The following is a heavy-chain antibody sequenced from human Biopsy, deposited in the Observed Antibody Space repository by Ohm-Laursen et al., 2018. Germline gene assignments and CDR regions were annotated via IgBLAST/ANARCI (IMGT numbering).Heavy chain of an antibody. D-gene: IGHD5-12*01. Sequence: SETLSLTWAVNGESSSGYFWNWIRQPPGKGLEWIGEINQSGSTKYNPSLKRRATLSADSSNSQFSLRLTSGTAADTAIYYCARGSGYFKLDVWGQGTTVTVSS. J-gene: IGHJ6*02. CDR2: INQSGST. CDR3: ARGSGYFKLDV. V-gene: IGHV4-34*01. CDR1: GESSSGYF.